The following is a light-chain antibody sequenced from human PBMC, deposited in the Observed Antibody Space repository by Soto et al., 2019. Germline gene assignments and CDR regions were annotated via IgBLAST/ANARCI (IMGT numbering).Light chain of an antibody. CDR1: SSDVGGYNY. CDR3: SSYTSSSTLHYV. CDR2: DVS. V-gene: IGLV2-14*01. J-gene: IGLJ1*01. Sequence: QSVLTKPASVYGAPGQSITISCTGTSSDVGGYNYVSWYQQHPGKAPKLMIYDVSNRPSGVSNRFSGSKSGNTASLTISGLQAEDEADYYCSSYTSSSTLHYVFGTGTKVTVL.